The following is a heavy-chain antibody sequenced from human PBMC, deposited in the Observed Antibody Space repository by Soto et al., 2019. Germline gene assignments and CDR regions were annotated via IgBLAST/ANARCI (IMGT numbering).Heavy chain of an antibody. D-gene: IGHD3-10*01. CDR2: ISGSGGST. J-gene: IGHJ5*02. CDR3: AKDFSLSRITMVRGVIVDWFDP. CDR1: GFTFSSYA. Sequence: GGSLRLSCAASGFTFSSYAMSWVRQAPGKGLEWVSAISGSGGSTYYADSVKGRFTISRDNSKNTLYLQMNSLRAEDTAVYYCAKDFSLSRITMVRGVIVDWFDPWGQGTLVTVSS. V-gene: IGHV3-23*01.